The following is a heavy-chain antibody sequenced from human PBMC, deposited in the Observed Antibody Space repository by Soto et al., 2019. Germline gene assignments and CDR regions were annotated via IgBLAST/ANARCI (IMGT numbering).Heavy chain of an antibody. CDR3: XXXXXXXXRSLNWFDP. V-gene: IGHV4-39*01. Sequence: QLQLQESGPGLVKPSETLSLTCSVSGGSISSSSYFWGWIRQPPGKGLEWIGSMYYSGSTYYNPSLKSRVTISVDTSKNQFSLKLSSVTAAXXXXXXXXXXXXXXXRSLNWFDPWGQGTLVTVSS. CDR2: MYYSGST. CDR1: GGSISSSSYF. J-gene: IGHJ5*02.